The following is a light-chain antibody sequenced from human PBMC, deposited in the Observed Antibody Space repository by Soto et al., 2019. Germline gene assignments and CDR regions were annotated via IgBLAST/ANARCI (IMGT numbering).Light chain of an antibody. Sequence: EIDLTQSPCTLALSPGGRATRSCSGSQSVISKYLACYQQKPGQDPRLLIYGASSRATGIQDRFSGSGSGTDFTLTISRLEPEDFAVYYCQKYGSSPQTLGQGTKVDIK. J-gene: IGKJ1*01. CDR2: GAS. V-gene: IGKV3-20*01. CDR1: QSVISKY. CDR3: QKYGSSPQT.